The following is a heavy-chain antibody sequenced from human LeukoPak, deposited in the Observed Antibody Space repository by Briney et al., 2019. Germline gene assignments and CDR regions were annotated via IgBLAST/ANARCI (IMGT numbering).Heavy chain of an antibody. Sequence: GASVKVSCKASGGTFSSYAIRWVRQAPGQGLEWMGRIIPILGIANYAQKFQGRVTITADKSTSTAYMELSSLRAEDTAVYYCARFAVGARFDYWGQGTLVTVSS. CDR2: IIPILGIA. V-gene: IGHV1-69*04. J-gene: IGHJ4*02. CDR1: GGTFSSYA. D-gene: IGHD1-26*01. CDR3: ARFAVGARFDY.